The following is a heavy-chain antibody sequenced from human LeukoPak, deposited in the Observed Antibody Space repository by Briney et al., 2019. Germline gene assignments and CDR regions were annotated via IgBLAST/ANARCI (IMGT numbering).Heavy chain of an antibody. CDR2: IYYSGST. D-gene: IGHD3-10*01. V-gene: IGHV4-39*07. CDR3: ARDAKYYYGSRTYFFFEY. CDR1: GGSISSSSYY. J-gene: IGHJ4*02. Sequence: SETLSLTCTVSGGSISSSSYYWGWIRQPPGKGLEWIGSIYYSGSTYYNPSLKSRVTMSIDTSRNQFSLKLSSVTAADTAVYYCARDAKYYYGSRTYFFFEYWGQGTLLSVSS.